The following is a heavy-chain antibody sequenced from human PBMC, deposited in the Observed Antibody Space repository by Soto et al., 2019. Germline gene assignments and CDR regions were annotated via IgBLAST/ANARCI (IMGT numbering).Heavy chain of an antibody. Sequence: SETLSLTCTVSGGSISTYYWSWIRQPPGKGLEWIGYIYYSGSTNYNPSLKSRVTISVDTSKNQFSLKLTSVTAADTAVYYCARGGYCSGGSCYADAFDIWGQGTMVTVSS. V-gene: IGHV4-59*01. CDR3: ARGGYCSGGSCYADAFDI. CDR2: IYYSGST. CDR1: GGSISTYY. J-gene: IGHJ3*02. D-gene: IGHD2-15*01.